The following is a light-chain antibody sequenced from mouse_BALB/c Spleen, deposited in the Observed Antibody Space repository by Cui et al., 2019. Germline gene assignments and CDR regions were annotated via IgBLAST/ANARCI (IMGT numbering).Light chain of an antibody. Sequence: QIVLTQSPALLSAYTGEKVTMTCSASSSVSYMYWDQQKPRSSPKPWIYLTSNLASGVPARFSGSGSGTSYSLTISSMEAEDAATYYCQQWSSNPPTFGSGTKLEIK. CDR2: LTS. J-gene: IGKJ4*01. CDR1: SSVSY. V-gene: IGKV4-68*01. CDR3: QQWSSNPPT.